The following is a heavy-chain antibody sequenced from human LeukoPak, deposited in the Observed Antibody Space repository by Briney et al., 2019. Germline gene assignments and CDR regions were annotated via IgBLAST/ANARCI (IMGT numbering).Heavy chain of an antibody. V-gene: IGHV1-58*01. Sequence: SVKVSCEASGFTFTSSAVQWVRQARGQRLESIGWIVVGSGNTNYAQKFQERVTITRDMSTSTAYMELSSLRSEDTAVYYCAGHLLSGSYYEFDYWGQGTLVTVSS. J-gene: IGHJ4*02. CDR3: AGHLLSGSYYEFDY. CDR1: GFTFTSSA. D-gene: IGHD1-26*01. CDR2: IVVGSGNT.